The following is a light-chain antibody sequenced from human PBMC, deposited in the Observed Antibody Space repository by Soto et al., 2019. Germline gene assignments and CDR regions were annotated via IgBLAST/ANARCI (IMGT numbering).Light chain of an antibody. V-gene: IGKV1-39*01. CDR3: KQSYSTPG. Sequence: DIHMTQSPSSLSASVGDRVTITCRASQSISSYLNWYQQKPGKAPKLLIYAASSLQSGVPSRFSGSGSGTDFTLTISSLQPEDFATYYCKQSYSTPGFGQWTKVEIK. CDR2: AAS. J-gene: IGKJ1*01. CDR1: QSISSY.